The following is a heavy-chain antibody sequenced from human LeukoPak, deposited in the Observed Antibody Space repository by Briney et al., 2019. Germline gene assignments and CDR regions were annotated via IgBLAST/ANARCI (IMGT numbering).Heavy chain of an antibody. D-gene: IGHD3-9*01. Sequence: EASVKVSCKTSGYTFTDYYIHWVRQAPGQGPEWMGWINPNSGGTNYAQKFQGRVTMTRDTSISTAYMELSRLRSDDTAVYYCARDYDILTGYLAGFDYWGQGTLVTVSS. CDR3: ARDYDILTGYLAGFDY. CDR1: GYTFTDYY. CDR2: INPNSGGT. J-gene: IGHJ4*02. V-gene: IGHV1-2*02.